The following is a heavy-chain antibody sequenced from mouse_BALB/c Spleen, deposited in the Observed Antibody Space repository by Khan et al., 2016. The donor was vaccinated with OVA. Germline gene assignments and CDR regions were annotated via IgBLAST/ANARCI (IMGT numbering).Heavy chain of an antibody. CDR2: INTYTGEP. CDR3: ARPPYFSYVMVF. CDR1: GYTFTNYG. Sequence: QIQLVQSGPELKKPGETVKISCKASGYTFTNYGMNWVKQAPGKGLKWMGWINTYTGEPTYADDFKGRFAFSLETSASTAYLQINNLKNEDTATYFWARPPYFSYVMVFWGQGTSIPVSS. V-gene: IGHV9-3-1*01. D-gene: IGHD2-10*01. J-gene: IGHJ4*01.